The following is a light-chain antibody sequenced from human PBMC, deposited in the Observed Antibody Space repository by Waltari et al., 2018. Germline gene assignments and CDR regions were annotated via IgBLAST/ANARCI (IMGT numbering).Light chain of an antibody. V-gene: IGKV3-11*01. J-gene: IGKJ2*01. Sequence: EIVLTQSPATLSLSPGERATLSCRASQRVGDYLASHQQKPGQAPRLLIYDASNRATGIPARFSGSGSGTDFTLTISSLEPEDFAVYYCQQRSNWPRYTFGQGTKLEIK. CDR3: QQRSNWPRYT. CDR2: DAS. CDR1: QRVGDY.